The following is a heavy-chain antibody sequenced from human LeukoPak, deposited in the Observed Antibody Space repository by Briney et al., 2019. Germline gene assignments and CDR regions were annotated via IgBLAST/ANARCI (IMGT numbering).Heavy chain of an antibody. CDR2: INHSGST. V-gene: IGHV4-34*01. J-gene: IGHJ4*02. Sequence: SETLSLTCAVYGGSFSGYYWSWIRQPPGKGLEWIGEINHSGSTNYNPSLKSRVTISVDTSKNQFSLKLSSVTAADTAVYYCARRYNWNYAAPDCWGQGTLVSVSS. CDR3: ARRYNWNYAAPDC. CDR1: GGSFSGYY. D-gene: IGHD1-7*01.